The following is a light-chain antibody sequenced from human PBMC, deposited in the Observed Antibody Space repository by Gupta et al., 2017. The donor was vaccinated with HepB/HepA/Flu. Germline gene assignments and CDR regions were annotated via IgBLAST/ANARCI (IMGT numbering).Light chain of an antibody. CDR1: QTIANY. Sequence: DIQMTQSPSSLSASVGDRVTITCRASQTIANYLDWYQQKPGKGPNLLIYAASTLQSGVPSRFSGSGSGTDFTLTISSLQPEDSATYYCQQSYSSPHTFGGGTKLEIK. CDR2: AAS. CDR3: QQSYSSPHT. J-gene: IGKJ4*01. V-gene: IGKV1-39*01.